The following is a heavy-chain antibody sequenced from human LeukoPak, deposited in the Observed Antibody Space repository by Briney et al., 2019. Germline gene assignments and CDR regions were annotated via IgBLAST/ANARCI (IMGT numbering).Heavy chain of an antibody. D-gene: IGHD1-26*01. CDR3: AKGESYSGSYSLY. Sequence: PGGSLRLSRAASGFTFSSYGMHWVRQAPGKGLEWVAVIWFDGSNEYYADSVKGRFTISRDSSKNTLYLHMNSLRAEDTAVYYCAKGESYSGSYSLYWGQGTLVTVSS. V-gene: IGHV3-33*06. CDR1: GFTFSSYG. J-gene: IGHJ4*02. CDR2: IWFDGSNE.